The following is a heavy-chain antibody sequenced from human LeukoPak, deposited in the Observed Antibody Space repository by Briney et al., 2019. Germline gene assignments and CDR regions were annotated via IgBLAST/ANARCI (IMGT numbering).Heavy chain of an antibody. CDR2: IYYSGST. CDR1: GGSISSYY. Sequence: PSETLSLTCTVSGGSISSYYWSWIRQPPGKGLEWIGYIYYSGSTNYNPSLESRVTISVDTSKNQFSLKLSSVTAADTAVYYCARGSATVTTFNFDYWGQGTLVTVSS. V-gene: IGHV4-59*01. J-gene: IGHJ4*02. CDR3: ARGSATVTTFNFDY. D-gene: IGHD4-17*01.